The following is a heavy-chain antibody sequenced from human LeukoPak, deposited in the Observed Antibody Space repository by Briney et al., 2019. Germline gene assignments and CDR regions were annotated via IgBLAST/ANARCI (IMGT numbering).Heavy chain of an antibody. CDR3: VRGGGRGDYNERYYFDY. V-gene: IGHV3-7*01. J-gene: IGHJ4*02. CDR1: GFTFSNYW. CDR2: INRDASEK. Sequence: GGSLRLSCGASGFTFSNYWMTWVRQAPGKGLEWVANINRDASEKYYADSVKGRFTISRDNAKNSLHLQMNSLRAEDTAVYYCVRGGGRGDYNERYYFDYWGQGALVTVSS. D-gene: IGHD3-22*01.